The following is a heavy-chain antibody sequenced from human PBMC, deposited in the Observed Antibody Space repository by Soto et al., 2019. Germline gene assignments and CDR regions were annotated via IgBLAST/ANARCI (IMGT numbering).Heavy chain of an antibody. V-gene: IGHV1-18*04. CDR1: GYTFTSYG. CDR2: ISAYNGNT. CDR3: ARVVWLVNKEGKGYYYYGMDL. D-gene: IGHD6-19*01. J-gene: IGHJ6*02. Sequence: ASVKVSCKASGYTFTSYGISWVRQAPGQGLEWMGWISAYNGNTNYAQKLQGRVTMTTDTSTSTAYMELRSLRSDDTAVYYCARVVWLVNKEGKGYYYYGMDLWGQGTTVTVSS.